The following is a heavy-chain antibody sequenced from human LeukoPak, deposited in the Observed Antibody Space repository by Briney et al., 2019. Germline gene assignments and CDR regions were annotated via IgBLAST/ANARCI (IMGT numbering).Heavy chain of an antibody. CDR3: ARTSGLGYCSSTSCSDAFDI. J-gene: IGHJ3*02. CDR1: GFTPSSYT. D-gene: IGHD2-2*01. V-gene: IGHV3-21*04. CDR2: ISGRGDYL. Sequence: GGSLRLSCEGSGFTPSSYTMNWVRQAPGKGLEWVASISGRGDYLYYADSVQGRFTISRDNAKNSLYLQMNSLRAEDTALYHCARTSGLGYCSSTSCSDAFDIWGQGTMVTVSS.